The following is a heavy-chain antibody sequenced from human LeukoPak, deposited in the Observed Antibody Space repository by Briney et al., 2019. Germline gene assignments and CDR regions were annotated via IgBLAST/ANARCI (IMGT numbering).Heavy chain of an antibody. Sequence: GGSLRLSCAASGFTFSSYLMSWVRQAPGEGLEWVANIKQDGSEKYYVDSVKGRFTISRGNAKNSLYLQMNSLRAEDTAVYYCARDAGGWFDPWGQGTLVTVSS. J-gene: IGHJ5*02. CDR1: GFTFSSYL. CDR3: ARDAGGWFDP. CDR2: IKQDGSEK. V-gene: IGHV3-7*01. D-gene: IGHD3-10*01.